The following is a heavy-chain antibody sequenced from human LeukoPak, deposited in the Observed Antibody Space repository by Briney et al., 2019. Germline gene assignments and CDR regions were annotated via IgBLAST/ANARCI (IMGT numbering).Heavy chain of an antibody. Sequence: GGSLRLYCAASGFTFSSYWMSWVRQAPGKGLEWVANIKQDGSEKYYVDSVKGRFTISRDNAKNSVYMQMNSLRAEDTAVYSCARQRRYCSGDSCYQRTFDFWGQGTLVTVSS. V-gene: IGHV3-7*01. J-gene: IGHJ4*02. CDR2: IKQDGSEK. D-gene: IGHD2-15*01. CDR1: GFTFSSYW. CDR3: ARQRRYCSGDSCYQRTFDF.